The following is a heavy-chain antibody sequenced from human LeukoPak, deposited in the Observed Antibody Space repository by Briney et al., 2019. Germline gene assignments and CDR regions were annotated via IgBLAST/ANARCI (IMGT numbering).Heavy chain of an antibody. D-gene: IGHD3-22*01. Sequence: GGSLRLSCAASGFTFSSYAMSWVRQAPGKGLEWVSAISGSGGSTYYADSVKGRFTISRDNSKNTLYRQMNSLRAEDTAVYYCAKQPYDSSGPDYWGQGTLVTVSS. V-gene: IGHV3-23*01. CDR3: AKQPYDSSGPDY. J-gene: IGHJ4*02. CDR1: GFTFSSYA. CDR2: ISGSGGST.